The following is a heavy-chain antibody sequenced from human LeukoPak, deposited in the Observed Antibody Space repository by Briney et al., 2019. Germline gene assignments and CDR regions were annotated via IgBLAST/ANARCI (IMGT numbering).Heavy chain of an antibody. Sequence: GESLKISCKGSGYTFRNYWIAWVRQLPGKGLEWMGIIYPRDSDTRYSPSFQGQVTFSVDQSIDTAYMQWTSLKASDTAIYYCARHVNILEPVFDYWGQGTLVIVSS. CDR2: IYPRDSDT. D-gene: IGHD2/OR15-2a*01. CDR3: ARHVNILEPVFDY. CDR1: GYTFRNYW. V-gene: IGHV5-51*01. J-gene: IGHJ4*02.